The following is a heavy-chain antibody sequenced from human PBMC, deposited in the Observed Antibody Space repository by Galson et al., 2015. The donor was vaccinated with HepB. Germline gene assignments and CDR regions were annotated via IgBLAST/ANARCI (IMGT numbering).Heavy chain of an antibody. Sequence: VKVSCKASGYRFSNYGLSWVRQAPGQRLEWMGWVSGYDGSANYAPKFQGRVTMTTQKSTGTAYVEMRSLTSDGTAVYYCARDSRLELQLNNYYSYGMDVWGQGTAVLVS. D-gene: IGHD1-7*01. CDR2: VSGYDGSA. CDR3: ARDSRLELQLNNYYSYGMDV. J-gene: IGHJ6*02. V-gene: IGHV1-18*01. CDR1: GYRFSNYG.